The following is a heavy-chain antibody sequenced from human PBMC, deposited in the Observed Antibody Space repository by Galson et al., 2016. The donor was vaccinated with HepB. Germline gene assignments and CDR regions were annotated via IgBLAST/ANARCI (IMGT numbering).Heavy chain of an antibody. CDR1: GFSFSSYG. Sequence: SLRLSCAASGFSFSSYGMNWVRQAPGKGLEWVSSISSSSRYIYYADSLKGRFTISRDNAKNSLYLQMNSLRAEDTAVYYCARGHYVFWSGPSRRAFDIWGQGTMVTVSS. CDR2: ISSSSRYI. D-gene: IGHD3-3*01. V-gene: IGHV3-21*01. CDR3: ARGHYVFWSGPSRRAFDI. J-gene: IGHJ3*02.